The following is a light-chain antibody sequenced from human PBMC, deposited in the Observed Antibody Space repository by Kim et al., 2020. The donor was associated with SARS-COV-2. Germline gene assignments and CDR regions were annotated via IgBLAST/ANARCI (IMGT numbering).Light chain of an antibody. CDR1: QSVSSY. CDR2: DAS. CDR3: QQRSNWPLT. V-gene: IGKV3-11*01. Sequence: PGELAPLPCRASQSVSSYLAWYQQKPGQAPRLLIYDASNRATGIPARFSGSGSGTDFTLTISSLEPEDFAVYYCQQRSNWPLTFGGGTKVDIK. J-gene: IGKJ4*01.